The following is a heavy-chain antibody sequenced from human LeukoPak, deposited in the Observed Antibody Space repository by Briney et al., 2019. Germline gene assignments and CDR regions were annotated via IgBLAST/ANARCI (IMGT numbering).Heavy chain of an antibody. CDR3: ARDRPTGASRVFVIQ. Sequence: GGSLRLSCAVSGFNFNSYAMTWGRQAPGKGLEWISSMSSGGTYIYYADSVRGRFTISRDNTKNSLYLLMNDLRVEDAALYYCARDRPTGASRVFVIQWGQGTPVTVSS. CDR2: MSSGGTYI. J-gene: IGHJ4*02. V-gene: IGHV3-21*06. CDR1: GFNFNSYA. D-gene: IGHD5-18*01.